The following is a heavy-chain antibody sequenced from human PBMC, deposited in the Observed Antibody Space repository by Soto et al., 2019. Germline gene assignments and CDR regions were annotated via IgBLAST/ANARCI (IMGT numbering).Heavy chain of an antibody. CDR1: GGSISGYY. Sequence: QVHLQESGPGLVKPSETLSLTCTVSGGSISGYYWSWIRQSPEKGLEYIGYISYSGSTNYNPSLKSRATTPLDTSKNPFSLKLSSVTAADTAIYYCASLNFDILTGYYAFDLWGQGTMVTVSS. J-gene: IGHJ3*01. D-gene: IGHD3-9*01. CDR3: ASLNFDILTGYYAFDL. CDR2: ISYSGST. V-gene: IGHV4-59*08.